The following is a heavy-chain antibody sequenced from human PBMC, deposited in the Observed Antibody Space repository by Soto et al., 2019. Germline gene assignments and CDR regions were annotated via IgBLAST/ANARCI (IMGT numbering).Heavy chain of an antibody. D-gene: IGHD3-10*01. V-gene: IGHV3-23*01. J-gene: IGHJ4*02. CDR2: ISGSDGKT. Sequence: GGSLRLSCAASGFSFGSYALSWVRQAPGKGLEWVSTISGSDGKTFYADSVKGRFSISRDNSKNTLYLQMNSLRAEDTAVYYCAKDHSGYGSGSYFTFKGLFDYWGQGTLVPVSP. CDR3: AKDHSGYGSGSYFTFKGLFDY. CDR1: GFSFGSYA.